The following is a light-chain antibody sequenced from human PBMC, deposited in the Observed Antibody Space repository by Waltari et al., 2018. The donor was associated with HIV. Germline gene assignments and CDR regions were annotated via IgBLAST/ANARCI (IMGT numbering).Light chain of an antibody. CDR2: AAS. CDR3: QQYKNWPPLT. J-gene: IGKJ1*01. CDR1: QRSEAK. Sequence: ETVMTQSPGTLSASPGETVTLSCTARQRSEAKVAWDQQKPGQSPRRLIYAASTEATSVACRFSGSGSGTQFTLTISNLQSEDSAVYYCQQYKNWPPLTFGQGTKVEIK. V-gene: IGKV3-15*01.